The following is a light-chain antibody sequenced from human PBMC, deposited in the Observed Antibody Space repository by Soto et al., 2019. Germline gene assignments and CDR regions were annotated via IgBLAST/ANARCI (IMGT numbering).Light chain of an antibody. CDR3: QQRSNWPPT. J-gene: IGKJ1*01. CDR1: QSVSSD. V-gene: IGKV3-11*01. CDR2: DAS. Sequence: EIVLTQSPGTLSLSPGERATLSCRASQSVSSDLAWYQQKPGQAPRLLIYDASNRATGIPARFSGSGSGTDFTLTISSLETEDFAVYYCQQRSNWPPTFGQGTKVDNK.